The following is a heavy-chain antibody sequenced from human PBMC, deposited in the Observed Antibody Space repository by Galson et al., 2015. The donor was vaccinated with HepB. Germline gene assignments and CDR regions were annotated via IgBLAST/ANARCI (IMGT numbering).Heavy chain of an antibody. CDR3: AKEGVVTSYYYYYMDV. CDR1: GFTFSSYA. D-gene: IGHD3-3*01. Sequence: SLRLSCAASGFTFSSYAMSWVRQAPGKGLEWVSAISGSGGSTYYADSVKGRFTISRDNSKNTLYLQMNSLRAEDTAVYYCAKEGVVTSYYYYYMDVWGKGTTVTVSS. CDR2: ISGSGGST. J-gene: IGHJ6*03. V-gene: IGHV3-23*01.